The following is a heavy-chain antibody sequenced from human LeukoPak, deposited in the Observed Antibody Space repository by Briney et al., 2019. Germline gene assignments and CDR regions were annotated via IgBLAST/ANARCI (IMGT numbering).Heavy chain of an antibody. CDR3: AGGFLEWLPSV. CDR1: GFTFSDYY. CDR2: ISSSGSTI. J-gene: IGHJ4*02. V-gene: IGHV3-11*01. D-gene: IGHD3-3*01. Sequence: GGSLRLSCAASGFTFSDYYMSWIRQAPGEGLEWVSYISSSGSTIYYADSVKGRFTISRDNAKNSLYLQMNSLRAEDTAVYYCAGGFLEWLPSVWGQGTLVTVSS.